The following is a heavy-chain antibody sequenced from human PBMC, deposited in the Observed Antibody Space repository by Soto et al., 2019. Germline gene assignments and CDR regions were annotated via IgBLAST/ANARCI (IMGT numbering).Heavy chain of an antibody. Sequence: SETLSLTCTVSGGSISSYYWSWIRQPPGKGLGWIGYIYYSGSTNYNPSLKSRVTISVDTSKNQFSLKLSSVTAADTAVYYCARERGYSIRGGMDVWGQGTTVTVSS. CDR1: GGSISSYY. CDR2: IYYSGST. V-gene: IGHV4-59*01. J-gene: IGHJ6*02. D-gene: IGHD5-12*01. CDR3: ARERGYSIRGGMDV.